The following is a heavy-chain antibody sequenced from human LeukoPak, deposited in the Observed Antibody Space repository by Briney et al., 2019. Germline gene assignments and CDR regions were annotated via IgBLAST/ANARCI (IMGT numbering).Heavy chain of an antibody. V-gene: IGHV4-61*01. D-gene: IGHD3-9*01. CDR1: GGSVSSGSYY. CDR3: ASQGSYYDILTGYYHDAFDI. J-gene: IGHJ3*02. Sequence: SGTLSLTCTVSGGSVSSGSYYWSWIRQPPGKGLEWIGYIYYSGSTNYNPSLKSRVTISVDTSKNQFSLKLSSVTAADTAVYYCASQGSYYDILTGYYHDAFDIWGQGTMVTVSS. CDR2: IYYSGST.